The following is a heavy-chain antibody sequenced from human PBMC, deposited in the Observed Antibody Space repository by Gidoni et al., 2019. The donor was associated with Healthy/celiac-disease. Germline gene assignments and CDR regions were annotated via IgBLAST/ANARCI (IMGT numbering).Heavy chain of an antibody. Sequence: QVQLVESGGGVVQPGRSRRLSFAASGFPISSYCMHWVRQAPGKGLVCVAVIWYEVRNKYYAESVKVRFTISRDNSKNALYLQMNSLRAEDTAVYYCARAGFLEWLLDLDYWGQGTLVTVSS. CDR1: GFPISSYC. CDR2: IWYEVRNK. CDR3: ARAGFLEWLLDLDY. D-gene: IGHD3-3*01. J-gene: IGHJ4*02. V-gene: IGHV3-33*01.